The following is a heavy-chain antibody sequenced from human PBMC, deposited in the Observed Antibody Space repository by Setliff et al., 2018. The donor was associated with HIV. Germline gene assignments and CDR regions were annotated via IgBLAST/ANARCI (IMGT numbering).Heavy chain of an antibody. CDR1: GYSFTKFW. CDR2: IYPGDSDT. CDR3: AREMRTIEGGALDI. J-gene: IGHJ3*02. Sequence: GESLKISCQASGYSFTKFWIGWVRQMPGKGLEWMGLIYPGDSDTRYSPSFQGQVTISADQSISTAYLQWSSLKASDTATYYCAREMRTIEGGALDIWGQGTLVTVSS. D-gene: IGHD1-1*01. V-gene: IGHV5-51*01.